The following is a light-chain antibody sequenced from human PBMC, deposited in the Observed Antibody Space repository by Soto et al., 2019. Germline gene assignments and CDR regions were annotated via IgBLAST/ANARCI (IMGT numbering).Light chain of an antibody. CDR2: GGS. J-gene: IGKJ4*01. Sequence: EIVLTQSPDTLSFSPGDRVTLSCRASKGLTRTYLAWYQHKPGQAPRLLIYGGSSRATGIPDRFSGSGSGTDFTLTISRLEPDDFAVYYCQQYGTSPALTFGGGTKVEIE. V-gene: IGKV3-20*01. CDR1: KGLTRTY. CDR3: QQYGTSPALT.